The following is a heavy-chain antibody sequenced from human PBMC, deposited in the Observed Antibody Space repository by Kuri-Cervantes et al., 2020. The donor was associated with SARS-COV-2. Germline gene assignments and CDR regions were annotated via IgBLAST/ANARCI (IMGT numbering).Heavy chain of an antibody. Sequence: GGSLRLSCAASGFTFSGYWMSWVRQAPGKGLEWVANIKQDGSEKYYVDSVKGRFTISRDNAKNSLYLQMNSLRAEDTAVYYCAREIITFFVVNFDFWGQGTLVTVSS. CDR1: GFTFSGYW. V-gene: IGHV3-7*01. D-gene: IGHD3-3*01. CDR2: IKQDGSEK. J-gene: IGHJ4*02. CDR3: AREIITFFVVNFDF.